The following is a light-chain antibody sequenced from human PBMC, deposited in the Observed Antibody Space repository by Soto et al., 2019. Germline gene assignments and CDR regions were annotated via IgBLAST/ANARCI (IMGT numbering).Light chain of an antibody. Sequence: DIQMTQSPSTLSASVGDRVTITFRASQSISSWLAWYQQKPGKAPKLLIYDASSLESGVPSRFSGSGSGTEFTLTISSLQPDDFATYYCQQYNSYSTCGQGTKGDIK. V-gene: IGKV1-5*01. J-gene: IGKJ1*01. CDR1: QSISSW. CDR3: QQYNSYST. CDR2: DAS.